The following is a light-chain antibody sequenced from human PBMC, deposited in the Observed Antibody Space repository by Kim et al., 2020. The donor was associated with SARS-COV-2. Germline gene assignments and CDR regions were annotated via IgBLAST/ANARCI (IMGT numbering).Light chain of an antibody. CDR2: YAS. CDR1: QSISGW. J-gene: IGKJ1*01. CDR3: QQYESQPKT. V-gene: IGKV1-5*01. Sequence: DIQMTQSPSTLSASVGDRVTLTCRASQSISGWLAWYQQKPGKAPKLLVYYASSLQSGVPSRFSGSGSGTEFTLTINSLQPDDFATYYCQQYESQPKTFGQGTKVDIK.